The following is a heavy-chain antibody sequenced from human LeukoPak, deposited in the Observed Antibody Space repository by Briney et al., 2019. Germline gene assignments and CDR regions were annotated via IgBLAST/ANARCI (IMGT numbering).Heavy chain of an antibody. CDR1: GGSFSGYY. CDR3: ARAPSTGSSGPLIDY. J-gene: IGHJ4*02. V-gene: IGHV4-34*01. D-gene: IGHD6-19*01. Sequence: PSETLSLTCAVYGGSFSGYYWSWIRQTPGKGLEWIGEIDDDGRTNYNPSLKSRVTISVDKSKNQFSLKLSSVTAADTAVYYCARAPSTGSSGPLIDYWGQGTLVTVSA. CDR2: IDDDGRT.